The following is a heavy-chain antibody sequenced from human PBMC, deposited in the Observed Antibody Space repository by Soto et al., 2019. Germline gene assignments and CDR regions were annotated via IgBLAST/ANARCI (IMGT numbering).Heavy chain of an antibody. D-gene: IGHD2-15*01. Sequence: EVQLLESGGGLVQPGGSLRLSCAASGFTFSSYVMSWVRQAPGKGLEWVSAISGSGGSTYYADSVKGRFTISRDNSKNTLNLQMNSLRTEDTAVYYCAKEDIVVVVAAPRIEYFQHWGQGTLVTVSS. CDR3: AKEDIVVVVAAPRIEYFQH. V-gene: IGHV3-23*01. CDR2: ISGSGGST. J-gene: IGHJ1*01. CDR1: GFTFSSYV.